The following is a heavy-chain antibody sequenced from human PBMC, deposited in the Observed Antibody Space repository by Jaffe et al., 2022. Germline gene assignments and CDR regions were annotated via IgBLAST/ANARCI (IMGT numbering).Heavy chain of an antibody. J-gene: IGHJ6*03. V-gene: IGHV3-53*02. Sequence: EVQLVETGGGLIQPGGSLRLSCAASGFTVSSNYMSWVRQAPGKGLEWVSVIYSGGSTYYADSVKGRFTISRDNSKNTLYLQMNSLRAEDTAVYYCARVAGIAAARYYYYYMDVWGKGTTVTVSS. CDR3: ARVAGIAAARYYYYYMDV. CDR2: IYSGGST. CDR1: GFTVSSNY. D-gene: IGHD6-13*01.